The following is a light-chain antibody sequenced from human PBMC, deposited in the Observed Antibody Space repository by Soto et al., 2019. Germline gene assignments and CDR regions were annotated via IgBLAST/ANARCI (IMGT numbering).Light chain of an antibody. CDR1: QSVSSNY. CDR2: GAS. CDR3: QQYGSSPPIT. Sequence: EMVLTQSPGTLSLSPGERATLSFMASQSVSSNYLAWSQQKPGQALRLIIYGASTRATGIPDRFSGSGSGTDFTLTISRLEPEDFAVYYCQQYGSSPPITFGQGTRLEI. V-gene: IGKV3-20*01. J-gene: IGKJ5*01.